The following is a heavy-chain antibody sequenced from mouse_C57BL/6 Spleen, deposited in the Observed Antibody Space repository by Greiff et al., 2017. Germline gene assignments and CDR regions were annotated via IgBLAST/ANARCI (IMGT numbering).Heavy chain of an antibody. J-gene: IGHJ4*01. D-gene: IGHD1-1*01. CDR1: GFAFSSYG. V-gene: IGHV1-80*01. Sequence: VQLQESGAELVKPGASVKISCTASGFAFSSYGMNWVKQTPGKGLEWIGQIYPGDGDTNYTGTFKGKATLTADNSSSTAYMQLSSLTSEDSAVYFCARGGLRFYAMAYWGQGTPVTVS. CDR2: IYPGDGDT. CDR3: ARGGLRFYAMAY.